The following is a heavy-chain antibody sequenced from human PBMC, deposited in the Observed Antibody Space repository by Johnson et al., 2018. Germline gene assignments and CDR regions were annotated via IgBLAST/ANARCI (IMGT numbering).Heavy chain of an antibody. CDR1: GGSVSSDGYS. D-gene: IGHD1-1*01. CDR2: SYPSGST. V-gene: IGHV4-30-2*01. J-gene: IGHJ6*03. Sequence: QVQLVQSGSGLVKPSQTXSLTCAVSGGSVSSDGYSWSWIRQPPGTGLEWIGYSYPSGSTYYHPSLKSRVTISVDRSKNQLSLKLSPLTAADTAVYYWARQTNTYYYDYMDVGGKGTTVTVSS. CDR3: ARQTNTYYYDYMDV.